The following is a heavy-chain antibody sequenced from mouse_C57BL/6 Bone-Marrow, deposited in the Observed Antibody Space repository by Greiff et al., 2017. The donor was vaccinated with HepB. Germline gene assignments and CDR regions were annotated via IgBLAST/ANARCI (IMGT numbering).Heavy chain of an antibody. CDR3: ARSDYCGSPLRYFDV. CDR1: GYSITSDY. Sequence: EVQRVESGPGLAKPSQTLSLTCSVTGYSITSDYWNWIRKFPGNKLEYMGYISYSGSTYYNPSLKSRISITRETSKNQYYLQLNSVTTEDTATYYGARSDYCGSPLRYFDVWGTGTTVTVSS. CDR2: ISYSGST. D-gene: IGHD1-1*01. J-gene: IGHJ1*03. V-gene: IGHV3-8*01.